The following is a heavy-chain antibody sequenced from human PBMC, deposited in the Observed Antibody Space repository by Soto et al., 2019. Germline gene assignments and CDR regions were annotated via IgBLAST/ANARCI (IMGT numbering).Heavy chain of an antibody. J-gene: IGHJ4*02. D-gene: IGHD1-26*01. V-gene: IGHV4-30-4*01. CDR1: GGSIDSGDYY. Sequence: QVQLQESGPGLVKPSQTLSLTCSVSGGSIDSGDYYWTWIRQSPGKVLEWIGYIHYSANTDYNPSLTRRVTISLDMSKNDFALRLSSVTAAATAVYYCARDTFLMGARRGVDHWGEGNLVTVSS. CDR3: ARDTFLMGARRGVDH. CDR2: IHYSANT.